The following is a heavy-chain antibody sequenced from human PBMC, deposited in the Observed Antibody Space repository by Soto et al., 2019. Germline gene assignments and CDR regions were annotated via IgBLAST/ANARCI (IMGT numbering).Heavy chain of an antibody. CDR1: GFTFSSYA. J-gene: IGHJ6*02. V-gene: IGHV3-21*01. CDR3: ARDRDSTYYDFWSGPIPPYYYYGMDV. Sequence: GGSLRLSCAASGFTFSSYAMSLVRQAPGRGLEWVSAISGSSSNIYYADSVKGRFTISRDNAKNSLYLQMNSLRAEDTAVYYCARDRDSTYYDFWSGPIPPYYYYGMDVWGQGTTVTVSS. CDR2: ISGSSSNI. D-gene: IGHD3-3*01.